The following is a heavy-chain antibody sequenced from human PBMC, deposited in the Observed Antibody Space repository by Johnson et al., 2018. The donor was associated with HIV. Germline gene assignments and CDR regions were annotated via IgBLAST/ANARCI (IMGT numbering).Heavy chain of an antibody. CDR1: GFAFSGSA. V-gene: IGHV3-30-3*02. CDR2: ISYDGSNK. Sequence: QVQLVESGGGLVQPGGSLRLSCAASGFAFSGSAMHWVRQAPGKGLEWVAVISYDGSNKYYADSVKGRFTISRDNSKNTLYLQMSSLRGEDTAVYYCAKDSQWELPDAFDIWGQGTMVTVSS. J-gene: IGHJ3*02. D-gene: IGHD1-26*01. CDR3: AKDSQWELPDAFDI.